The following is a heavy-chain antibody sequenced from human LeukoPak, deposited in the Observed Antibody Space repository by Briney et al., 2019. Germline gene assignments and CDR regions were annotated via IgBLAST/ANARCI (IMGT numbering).Heavy chain of an antibody. CDR2: MNPNSGDT. Sequence: ASVKVSCKASGYTFSSYDINWVRQATGQGLEWMGWMNPNSGDTGYAQKFQGRVTMTRNTSIITAYMELNSLRAEDTAVYYCARRAGAYSHPYDYWGQGTLATVSS. V-gene: IGHV1-8*01. CDR1: GYTFSSYD. D-gene: IGHD4/OR15-4a*01. J-gene: IGHJ4*02. CDR3: ARRAGAYSHPYDY.